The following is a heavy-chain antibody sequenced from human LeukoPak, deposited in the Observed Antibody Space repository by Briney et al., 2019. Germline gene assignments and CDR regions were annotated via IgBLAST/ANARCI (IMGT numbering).Heavy chain of an antibody. D-gene: IGHD3-22*01. CDR3: ARRDSSGYFIVEDAFDI. V-gene: IGHV1-2*02. CDR2: INPNSGGT. J-gene: IGHJ3*02. Sequence: ASVKVSCKASGYTFTDYYIHWVRQAPGQGLEWMGWINPNSGGTNYAQKFQGRVTMTRDTSISTAYMELSRLRSDDTAVYYCARRDSSGYFIVEDAFDIWGQGTMVTVSS. CDR1: GYTFTDYY.